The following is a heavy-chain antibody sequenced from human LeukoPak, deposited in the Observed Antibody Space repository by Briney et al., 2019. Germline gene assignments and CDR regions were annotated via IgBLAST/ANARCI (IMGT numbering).Heavy chain of an antibody. Sequence: AQSLTLSCVASEFTFSNYWMSWIRQAPGKGLDLVANRKYDGSEKYYEDSVKGRFTVSRDNAKNSLYLQMSRLRAEDTAVYYCVSVSAGVAEYWGQGTLVIVSA. D-gene: IGHD2-8*01. CDR2: RKYDGSEK. J-gene: IGHJ4*02. CDR1: EFTFSNYW. CDR3: VSVSAGVAEY. V-gene: IGHV3-7*02.